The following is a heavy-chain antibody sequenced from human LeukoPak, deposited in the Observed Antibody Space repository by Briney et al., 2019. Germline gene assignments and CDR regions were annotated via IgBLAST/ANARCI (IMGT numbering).Heavy chain of an antibody. CDR2: IVVGSGNT. J-gene: IGHJ4*02. D-gene: IGHD3-10*02. V-gene: IGHV1-58*01. CDR1: GFTFTSSA. Sequence: SVKVSCKASGFTFTSSAVQWVRQARGQRLEWIGWIVVGSGNTNYAQKFQERVTITRDMSTSTAYMELSSLRSEDTAVYYCAAAGRVFGEEYYWGQGTLVTVSS. CDR3: AAAGRVFGEEYY.